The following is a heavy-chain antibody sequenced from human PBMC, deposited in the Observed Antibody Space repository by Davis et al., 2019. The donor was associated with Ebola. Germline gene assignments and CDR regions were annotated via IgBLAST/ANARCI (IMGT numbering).Heavy chain of an antibody. CDR2: ISSSGSTI. J-gene: IGHJ6*02. D-gene: IGHD6-13*01. CDR3: ARDRDSIAAAGTYYYGMDV. CDR1: GFTFSSYE. V-gene: IGHV3-48*03. Sequence: SLKISCAASGFTFSSYEMNWVRQAPGKGLEWVSYISSSGSTIYYADSVKGRFTISRDNAKNSLYLQMNSLRAEDTAVYYCARDRDSIAAAGTYYYGMDVWGQGTTVTVSS.